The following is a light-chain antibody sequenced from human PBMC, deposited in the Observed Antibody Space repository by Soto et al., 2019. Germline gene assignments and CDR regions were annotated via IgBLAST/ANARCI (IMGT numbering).Light chain of an antibody. CDR3: QKYNSAPCT. CDR1: QDIGNY. CDR2: VAS. J-gene: IGKJ4*01. V-gene: IGKV1-27*01. Sequence: DIQMTQSPSSLSASLGDRVTITCRASQDIGNYLVWYQQKPGKIPKLLIHVASSLQSGVPSRFSGSGSGTDFTLTISSLQPEDVATYYCQKYNSAPCTFGGGTKVEIK.